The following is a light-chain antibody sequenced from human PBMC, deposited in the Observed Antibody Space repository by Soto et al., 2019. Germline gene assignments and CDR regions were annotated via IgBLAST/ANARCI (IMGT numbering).Light chain of an antibody. J-gene: IGKJ2*03. CDR3: QQSYSTPYS. CDR2: TAS. CDR1: HSISNN. Sequence: DIQMTQSPTSLSASVGDRVTITCRASHSISNNLNWYQRKPGKAPNLLIYTASSLQSGVPSRFSGSGSGTDFTLTITSLQPEDFATYYCQQSYSTPYSFGQGTKLDIK. V-gene: IGKV1-39*01.